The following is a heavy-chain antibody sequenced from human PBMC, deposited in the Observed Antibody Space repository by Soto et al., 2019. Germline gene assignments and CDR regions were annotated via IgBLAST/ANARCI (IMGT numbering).Heavy chain of an antibody. Sequence: QLQLQESGSGLVKPSQTLSLTCAVSGGSISSGGYSWSWIRQPPGKGLVWIGYIYHSGSTHYNPSRKRRLPISVDRSKNQFSLKLSSVTAADTAAYYCARVPSPWGQGTLVTVSS. J-gene: IGHJ5*02. CDR3: ARVPSP. V-gene: IGHV4-30-2*01. CDR1: GGSISSGGYS. CDR2: IYHSGST.